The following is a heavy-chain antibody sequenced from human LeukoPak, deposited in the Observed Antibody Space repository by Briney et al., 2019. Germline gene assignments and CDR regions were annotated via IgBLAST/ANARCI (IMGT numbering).Heavy chain of an antibody. J-gene: IGHJ4*02. D-gene: IGHD3-9*01. Sequence: SETLSLTCTVSGGSISSHYWSWIRQPPGKGLEWIGYIYYSGSTNYSPSLKSRVTISVDTSKNQFSLKLSSVTAADTAVYYCARDGYDILTGYYTFDYWGQGTLVTVSS. CDR2: IYYSGST. V-gene: IGHV4-59*11. CDR1: GGSISSHY. CDR3: ARDGYDILTGYYTFDY.